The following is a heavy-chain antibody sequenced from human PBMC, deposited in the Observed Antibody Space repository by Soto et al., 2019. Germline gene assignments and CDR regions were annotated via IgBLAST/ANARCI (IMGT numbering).Heavy chain of an antibody. Sequence: QVQLVESGGGVVQPGRSLRLSCAASGFTFSSYGMHWVRQAPGKGLEWVAVIWYDGSNKYYADSVKGRFTISRDNSKNALDRQMNSLRAEATAVYYCARDYGDYVPPYGMDVWGQGTTVTVSS. V-gene: IGHV3-33*01. J-gene: IGHJ6*02. CDR2: IWYDGSNK. CDR3: ARDYGDYVPPYGMDV. D-gene: IGHD4-17*01. CDR1: GFTFSSYG.